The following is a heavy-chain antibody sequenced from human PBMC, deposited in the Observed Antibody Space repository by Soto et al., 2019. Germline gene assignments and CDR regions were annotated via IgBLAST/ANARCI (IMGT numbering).Heavy chain of an antibody. V-gene: IGHV1-69*13. CDR1: GGTFSSYA. Sequence: SVKVSFKASGGTFSSYAISWVRQAPGQGLEWMGGIIPIFGTANDAQKFQGRVTITADESPTTAYMELSSLRSEDTAVYYCARDSTYYYDSSGYYGRYYYYGMDVWGQGTTVTVSS. J-gene: IGHJ6*02. CDR2: IIPIFGTA. CDR3: ARDSTYYYDSSGYYGRYYYYGMDV. D-gene: IGHD3-22*01.